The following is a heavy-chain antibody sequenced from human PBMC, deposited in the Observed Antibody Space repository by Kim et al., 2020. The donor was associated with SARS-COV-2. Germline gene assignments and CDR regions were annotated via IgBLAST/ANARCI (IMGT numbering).Heavy chain of an antibody. CDR1: GFTVSSNY. CDR2: IYSGGST. Sequence: GGSLRLSCAASGFTVSSNYMSWVRQAPGKGLEWVSVIYSGGSTYYADSVKGRFTISRDNSKNTLYLQMNSLRAEDTAVYYCARGGDSSGYYSLPFDYWGQGTLVTVSS. D-gene: IGHD3-22*01. CDR3: ARGGDSSGYYSLPFDY. V-gene: IGHV3-66*01. J-gene: IGHJ4*02.